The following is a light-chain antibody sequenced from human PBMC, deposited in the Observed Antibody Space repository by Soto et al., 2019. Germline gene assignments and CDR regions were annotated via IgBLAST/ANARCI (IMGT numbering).Light chain of an antibody. J-gene: IGLJ2*01. V-gene: IGLV1-40*01. CDR2: DDD. CDR3: HSYDSRRSAVI. Sequence: QPVLTQPPSVSVAPVQRVTISCTGSNSNIGTGYDVHWYQQLPGSAPKLLIYDDDHRPSGVPDRFSASKSGASASLAITGLQAEDEADYYFHSYDSRRSAVIFGGGTTVPVL. CDR1: NSNIGTGYD.